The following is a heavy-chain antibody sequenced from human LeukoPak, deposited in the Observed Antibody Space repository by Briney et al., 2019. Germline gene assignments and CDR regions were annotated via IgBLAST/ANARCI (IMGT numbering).Heavy chain of an antibody. V-gene: IGHV4-30-4*08. CDR1: GGCISSGDYQ. CDR3: ARAGPAYYGDYFDY. J-gene: IGHJ4*02. D-gene: IGHD4-17*01. Sequence: SETLSLTCTVSGGCISSGDYQWSWIRQPPGKGLEWIGYIYYSGSAYYNPSLKSRLTISADTSKNQFSLKLSSVTAADTAVYYCARAGPAYYGDYFDYWGQGTLVTVSS. CDR2: IYYSGSA.